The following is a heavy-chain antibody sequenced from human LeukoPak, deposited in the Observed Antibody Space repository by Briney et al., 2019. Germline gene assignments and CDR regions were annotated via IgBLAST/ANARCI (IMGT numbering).Heavy chain of an antibody. J-gene: IGHJ4*02. Sequence: SQTLSLTCAISGDSVSTYSATWNWIRQSPSRGLEWLGRTYYRSKWYNDYAVSMKSRIIINPDTCKNQFSLQLNSVTPEDTAVYYCARDLDGYTSSRGYFDYWGQGTLVTVSS. CDR3: ARDLDGYTSSRGYFDY. CDR1: GDSVSTYSAT. D-gene: IGHD6-13*01. V-gene: IGHV6-1*01. CDR2: TYYRSKWYN.